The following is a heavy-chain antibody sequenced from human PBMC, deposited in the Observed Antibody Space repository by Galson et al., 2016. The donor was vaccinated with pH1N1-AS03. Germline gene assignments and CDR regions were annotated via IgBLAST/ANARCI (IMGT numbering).Heavy chain of an antibody. D-gene: IGHD2-15*01. CDR3: ARGRYSGFDI. V-gene: IGHV6-1*01. Sequence: CAISGDSVSSNIDAWNWIRHSPSRGLEWLGRTYWRPKWYIDYALSLKSRITINPDTSKNQFSLQLTSVIPDDTAVYYCARGRYSGFDIRGQGAKVTASS. CDR2: TYWRPKWYI. J-gene: IGHJ3*02. CDR1: GDSVSSNIDA.